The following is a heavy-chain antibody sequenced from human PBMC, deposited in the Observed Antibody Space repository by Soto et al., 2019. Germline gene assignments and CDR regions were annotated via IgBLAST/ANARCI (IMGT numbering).Heavy chain of an antibody. J-gene: IGHJ4*02. Sequence: GGSLRLSCAASGFTFSSYAMSWVRQAPGKGLEWVSAISGSGGSTYYADSVKGRFTISRDNSKNTLYLQMNSLRAEDTAVYYCAKVPYYDFWGGPRVFDYWGQGTLVTVSS. CDR3: AKVPYYDFWGGPRVFDY. CDR1: GFTFSSYA. V-gene: IGHV3-23*01. D-gene: IGHD3-3*01. CDR2: ISGSGGST.